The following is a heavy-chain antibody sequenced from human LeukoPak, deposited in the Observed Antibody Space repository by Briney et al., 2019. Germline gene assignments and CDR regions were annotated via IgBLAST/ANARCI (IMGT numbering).Heavy chain of an antibody. V-gene: IGHV1-2*02. J-gene: IGHJ6*02. CDR2: IDPNSGGT. CDR1: GYTFTGYY. D-gene: IGHD2-2*01. Sequence: ASVKVSCKASGYTFTGYYMHWVRQAAGQGLEWMGWIDPNSGGTHYAQKFQGRVTMTRDTSISTAYMELSRLRSDDTAVYYCAGGYCSSTSCPHTTQHYYYGMDVWGQGTTVTVSS. CDR3: AGGYCSSTSCPHTTQHYYYGMDV.